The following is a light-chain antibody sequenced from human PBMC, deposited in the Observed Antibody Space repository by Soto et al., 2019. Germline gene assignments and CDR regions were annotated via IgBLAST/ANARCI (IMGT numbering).Light chain of an antibody. CDR3: SSYTSSSTRV. CDR1: SSDVGGYNY. J-gene: IGLJ1*01. V-gene: IGLV2-14*03. CDR2: DVS. Sequence: ALTQPASVSGSPGQSIAISCTGTSSDVGGYNYVSWYQQHPGKAPKLMIYDVSNRPSGVSDRFSGSKSGNTASLTISGLQAEDEADYYCSSYTSSSTRVFGTGTKVTVL.